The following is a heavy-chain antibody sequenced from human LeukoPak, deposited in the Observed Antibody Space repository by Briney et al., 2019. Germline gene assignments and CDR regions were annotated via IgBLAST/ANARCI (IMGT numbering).Heavy chain of an antibody. D-gene: IGHD3-10*01. CDR3: ASKGGGSPFDI. CDR2: IYPGDADT. CDR1: GSDFTSYW. Sequence: GASLKISCKGSGSDFTSYWIGWVRQMPGKGLGWMGMIYPGDADTRYSPSFQGQVTISADKSISTAYLQWSSLSASDTAMYYCASKGGGSPFDIWGQGTMVTVSS. V-gene: IGHV5-51*01. J-gene: IGHJ3*02.